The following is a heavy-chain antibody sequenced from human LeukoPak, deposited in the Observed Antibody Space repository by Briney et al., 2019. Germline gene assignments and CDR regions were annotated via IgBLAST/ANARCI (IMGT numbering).Heavy chain of an antibody. CDR1: GGSFSTYA. Sequence: SVKASCKASGGSFSTYAISWVRQAPGQGLEWMGGIIPFFGTTSYAQKFQDRVTIIADESTSTGYMELSSLRSEDTAMYYCARATNGNGRISLSGNSHFFDLWGQGTLVTVSS. V-gene: IGHV1-69*13. CDR2: IIPFFGTT. CDR3: ARATNGNGRISLSGNSHFFDL. D-gene: IGHD2-8*01. J-gene: IGHJ4*02.